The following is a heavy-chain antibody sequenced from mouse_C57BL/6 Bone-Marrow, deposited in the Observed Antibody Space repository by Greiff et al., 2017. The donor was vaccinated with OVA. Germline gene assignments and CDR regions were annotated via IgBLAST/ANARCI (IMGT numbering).Heavy chain of an antibody. CDR2: INPNNGGT. Sequence: VQLQQSGPELVKPGASVKMSCKASGYTFTDYNMHWVKQSHGKSLEWIGYINPNNGGTSYNQKFKGKATLTVNKSSSTAYMELRSLTSEESAVYYCARHGSSWDWYFDVWGTGTTVTVSS. CDR1: GYTFTDYN. J-gene: IGHJ1*03. D-gene: IGHD1-1*01. CDR3: ARHGSSWDWYFDV. V-gene: IGHV1-22*01.